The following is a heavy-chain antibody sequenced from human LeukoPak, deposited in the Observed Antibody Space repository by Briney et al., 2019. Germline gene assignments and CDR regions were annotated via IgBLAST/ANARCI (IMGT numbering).Heavy chain of an antibody. CDR1: EFSVGSNY. J-gene: IGHJ4*02. CDR2: IYSGGST. CDR3: CGASFDY. V-gene: IGHV3-66*01. Sequence: GGSLRLSCAASEFSVGSNYMTWVRQAPGKGLEWVSLIYSGGSTYYADSVKGRFTISRDNSKNTLYLQMNSLRAEDTAIYYCCGASFDYWGQGTLVTASS. D-gene: IGHD2-21*01.